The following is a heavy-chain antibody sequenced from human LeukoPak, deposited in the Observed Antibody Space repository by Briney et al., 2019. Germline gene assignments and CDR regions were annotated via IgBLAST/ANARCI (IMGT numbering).Heavy chain of an antibody. CDR2: INQDGREK. Sequence: GGSLRLSCAASGFTFSTYWMSWVRQAPGKGLEWVANINQDGREKYYADSVKGRFTISRDNGKNSLYLQMNSLGAEDTAVYYCARGGKLHPQSPYWGQGTLATVSS. CDR1: GFTFSTYW. J-gene: IGHJ4*02. D-gene: IGHD3-16*01. CDR3: ARGGKLHPQSPY. V-gene: IGHV3-7*01.